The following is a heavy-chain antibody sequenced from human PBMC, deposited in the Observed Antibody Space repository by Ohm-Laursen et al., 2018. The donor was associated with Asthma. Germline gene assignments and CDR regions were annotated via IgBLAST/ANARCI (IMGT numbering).Heavy chain of an antibody. J-gene: IGHJ4*02. CDR2: IYIRDT. V-gene: IGHV1-18*04. CDR1: GYSLSSNA. CDR3: VRDVVDRFDF. Sequence: VASVKVSCKASGYSLSSNAISWVRQAPGQRPERMGWIYIRDTNYAPKFRDRITLSTDTSTNTAYMDLRSLRSDDTAVYYCVRDVVDRFDFWGQGSLVIVSS. D-gene: IGHD2-21*01.